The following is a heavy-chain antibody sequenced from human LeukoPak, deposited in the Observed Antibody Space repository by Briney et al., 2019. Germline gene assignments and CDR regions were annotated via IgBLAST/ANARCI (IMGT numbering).Heavy chain of an antibody. V-gene: IGHV3-11*01. J-gene: IGHJ4*02. CDR2: ISYSGDTK. Sequence: GGSLRLSCAASGFTFSDYYMSWIRQAPGKGLEWVSYISYSGDTKYYADSVKGRFTISRDNSKNTLYLQMNSLRAEDTAVYYCAKGRYFDPYFDYWGQGTLVTVSS. CDR3: AKGRYFDPYFDY. CDR1: GFTFSDYY. D-gene: IGHD3-9*01.